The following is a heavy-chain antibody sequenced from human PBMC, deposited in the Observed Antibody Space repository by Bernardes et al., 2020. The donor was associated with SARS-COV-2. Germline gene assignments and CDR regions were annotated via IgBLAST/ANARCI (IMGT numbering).Heavy chain of an antibody. Sequence: VGSLHLSCAASGFTFRSSRMSWVRQAPGTGLEWVANIKQDGSEKYSVDSVKGRFTISRDNAKNSLYLQMNSLRAEDTAVYYCASTGYSSSWHYWYFDLWGRGTLVTGSA. CDR1: GFTFRSSR. D-gene: IGHD6-13*01. V-gene: IGHV3-7*03. J-gene: IGHJ2*01. CDR3: ASTGYSSSWHYWYFDL. CDR2: IKQDGSEK.